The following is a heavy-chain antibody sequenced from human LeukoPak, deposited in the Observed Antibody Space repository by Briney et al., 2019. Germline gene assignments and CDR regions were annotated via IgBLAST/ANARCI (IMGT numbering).Heavy chain of an antibody. J-gene: IGHJ3*02. Sequence: PSQTLSLTCTVSGGSISSGDFYWSWIRQPPGKGLEWIGYIYYSGSTYYNPSLKSRVTISVDTSKNQFSLKLSSVTAADTAVYYCARDAADYNAFDIWGQGTMVTVSS. CDR1: GGSISSGDFY. CDR2: IYYSGST. D-gene: IGHD4-11*01. CDR3: ARDAADYNAFDI. V-gene: IGHV4-30-4*01.